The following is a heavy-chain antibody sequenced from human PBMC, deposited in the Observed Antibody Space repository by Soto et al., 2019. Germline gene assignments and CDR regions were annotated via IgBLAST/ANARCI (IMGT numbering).Heavy chain of an antibody. CDR3: ARGGYYYDSSAYYRPFDY. V-gene: IGHV1-8*01. Sequence: QVQLVQSGAEVKKPGASVKVSCKASGYTFTSYDINWVRQATGQGLEWMGGMNPNSGNTGYAQEFQGEVTMTRSTSINNADMELSSLRSEDTAVYYCARGGYYYDSSAYYRPFDYWGQGTLVTVSS. CDR2: MNPNSGNT. CDR1: GYTFTSYD. J-gene: IGHJ4*02. D-gene: IGHD3-22*01.